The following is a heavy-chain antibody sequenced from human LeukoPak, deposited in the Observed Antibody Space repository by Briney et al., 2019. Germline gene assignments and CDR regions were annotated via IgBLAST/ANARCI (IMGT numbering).Heavy chain of an antibody. CDR2: TNPNSGGT. Sequence: GASVKVSCKASGYTFTGYYMHWVRQAPGQGLEWMGWTNPNSGGTNYAQKFQGRVTMTRDTSISTAYMELSRLRSDDTAVYYCARDPRLVGATYYFDYWGQGTLVTVSS. CDR3: ARDPRLVGATYYFDY. J-gene: IGHJ4*02. CDR1: GYTFTGYY. V-gene: IGHV1-2*02. D-gene: IGHD1-26*01.